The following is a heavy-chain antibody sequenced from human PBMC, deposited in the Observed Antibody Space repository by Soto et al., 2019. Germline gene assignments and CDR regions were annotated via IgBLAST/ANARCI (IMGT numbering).Heavy chain of an antibody. CDR3: ASVESYGRPFDH. CDR2: IYYSGTT. V-gene: IGHV4-31*03. Sequence: QVQLQESGPGLVKPSQTLSLTCTVSGGSISSGSHYWSWIRQHPGKGLEWIGYIYYSGTTYDNPSLKSRLTISVDTSKNQFSLKLSSVTAADTAVYYCASVESYGRPFDHWGQGTLVTVSS. J-gene: IGHJ4*02. CDR1: GGSISSGSHY. D-gene: IGHD3-10*01.